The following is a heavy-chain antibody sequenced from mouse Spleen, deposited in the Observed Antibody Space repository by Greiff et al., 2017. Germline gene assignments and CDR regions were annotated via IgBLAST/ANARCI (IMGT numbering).Heavy chain of an antibody. CDR2: IYPGNSDT. CDR3: TGGNYEDWYFDV. Sequence: EVQLQQSGTVLARPGASVKMSCKTSGYTFTSYWMHWVKQRPGQGLEWIGAIYPGNSDTSYNQKFKGKAKLTAVTSASTAYMELSSLTNEDSAVYYCTGGNYEDWYFDVWGAGTTVTVSS. CDR1: GYTFTSYW. V-gene: IGHV1-5*01. D-gene: IGHD2-1*01. J-gene: IGHJ1*01.